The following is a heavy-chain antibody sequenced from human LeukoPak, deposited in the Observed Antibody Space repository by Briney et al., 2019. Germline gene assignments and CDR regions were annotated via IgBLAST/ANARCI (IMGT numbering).Heavy chain of an antibody. Sequence: SSETLSLICTLSGGSISSRSYHWGWIRKPPGEGVDWIGIIYFSGRTYYNPSLKRRVTISVDTSKNQFSLKLSSVTAADTAVYFCARFSRPSYYFDYWGQGTLVTVSS. D-gene: IGHD1-1*01. CDR1: GGSISSRSYH. J-gene: IGHJ4*02. V-gene: IGHV4-39*01. CDR2: IYFSGRT. CDR3: ARFSRPSYYFDY.